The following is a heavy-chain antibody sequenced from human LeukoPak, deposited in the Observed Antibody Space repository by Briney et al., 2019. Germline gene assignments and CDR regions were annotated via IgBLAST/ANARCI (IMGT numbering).Heavy chain of an antibody. V-gene: IGHV4-31*03. CDR3: ARAPVDTAMVSGVYFDY. CDR2: IYCSGST. Sequence: PSQTLSLTCTVSGGSISSGGYYWSWIRQHPGKGLEWIGYIYCSGSTYYNPSLKSRVTISVDTSKNQFSLKLSSVTAADTAVYYCARAPVDTAMVSGVYFDYWGQGTLVTVSS. D-gene: IGHD5-18*01. J-gene: IGHJ4*02. CDR1: GGSISSGGYY.